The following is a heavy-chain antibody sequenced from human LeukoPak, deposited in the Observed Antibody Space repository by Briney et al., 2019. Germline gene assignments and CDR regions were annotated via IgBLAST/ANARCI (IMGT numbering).Heavy chain of an antibody. CDR1: GFTFDDYA. CDR3: AKGGDSGSYRLSSAFDI. V-gene: IGHV3-9*03. Sequence: PGGSLRLSCAASGFTFDDYAMHWVRQAPGKGLEWVSGISWNSGSIGYADSVKGRFTISRDNAKNSLYLQMNSLRAEDMALYYCAKGGDSGSYRLSSAFDIWGQGTMVTVSS. CDR2: ISWNSGSI. J-gene: IGHJ3*02. D-gene: IGHD1-26*01.